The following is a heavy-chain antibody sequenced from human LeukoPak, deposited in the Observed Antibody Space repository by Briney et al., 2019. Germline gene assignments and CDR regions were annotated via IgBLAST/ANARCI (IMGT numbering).Heavy chain of an antibody. CDR3: AKDRGGGYCRGGTCYLYYGMDV. CDR2: INSDGSST. D-gene: IGHD2-15*01. Sequence: GGSLRLSCAASGFTFSSYWMHWVRQASGKGLVWVSRINSDGSSTSYADSVKGRFTISRDNSKNTLYLQMNSLRGEDTAVYYCAKDRGGGYCRGGTCYLYYGMDVWGQGTTVTVSS. J-gene: IGHJ6*02. CDR1: GFTFSSYW. V-gene: IGHV3-74*01.